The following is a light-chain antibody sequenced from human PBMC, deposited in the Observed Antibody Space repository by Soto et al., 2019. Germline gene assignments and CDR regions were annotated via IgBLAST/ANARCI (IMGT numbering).Light chain of an antibody. J-gene: IGKJ1*01. CDR3: QQYNTNSET. V-gene: IGKV1-5*01. CDR2: DAS. Sequence: DIQMTQSPSTLSASVGDRVTITCRTSQSISSWLAWYQQKPGKAPKLLIYDASSLESGVPSRFSGSGSGTEFTLTFSSLQPDDFATYYCQQYNTNSETFGQGTKVEIK. CDR1: QSISSW.